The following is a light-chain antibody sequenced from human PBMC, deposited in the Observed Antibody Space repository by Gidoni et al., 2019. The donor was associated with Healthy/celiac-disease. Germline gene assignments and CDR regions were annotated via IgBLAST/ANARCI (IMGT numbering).Light chain of an antibody. CDR2: EVS. CDR3: ISYAGSNNVV. Sequence: QSALTQPPYASGSPGQSVTISCTGTSSAVGSYNYVSWYQQHPGNAPKLLIYEVSKRPPGVPDRFSGSKSGNTASLTVSVLQAEDEADYYCISYAGSNNVVFGGGTKLTVL. V-gene: IGLV2-8*01. J-gene: IGLJ2*01. CDR1: SSAVGSYNY.